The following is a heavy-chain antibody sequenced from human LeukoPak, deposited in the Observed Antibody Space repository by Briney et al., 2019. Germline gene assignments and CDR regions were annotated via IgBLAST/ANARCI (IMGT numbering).Heavy chain of an antibody. CDR1: GFTFSTFD. V-gene: IGHV3-23*01. CDR2: ISGAGGTT. Sequence: QPGGSLRLSCAASGFTFSTFDMSWVRQAPGKGLQWVSTISGAGGTTLFADSVKGRFRISRDNSNNKVFLQMNSLRVEDTAVYYCAKASDFDSSGFPIDVFDFWGQGLLVSVAS. D-gene: IGHD3-22*01. CDR3: AKASDFDSSGFPIDVFDF. J-gene: IGHJ4*02.